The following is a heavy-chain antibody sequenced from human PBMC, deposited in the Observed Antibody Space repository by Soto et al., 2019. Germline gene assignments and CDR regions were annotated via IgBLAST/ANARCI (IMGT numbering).Heavy chain of an antibody. CDR3: ARADPRSLGVGAFDI. Sequence: ASVEVSWKASGYTCSSYAMHWVRQAPGQRLEWMGWINAGNGNTKYSQKFQGRVTITRDTSASTAYMELSSLRSEDTAVYYCARADPRSLGVGAFDIWGQGTMVTVSS. D-gene: IGHD3-16*01. CDR2: INAGNGNT. CDR1: GYTCSSYA. J-gene: IGHJ3*02. V-gene: IGHV1-3*01.